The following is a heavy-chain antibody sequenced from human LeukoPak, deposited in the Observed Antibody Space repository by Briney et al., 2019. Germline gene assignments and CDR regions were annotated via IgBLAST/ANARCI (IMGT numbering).Heavy chain of an antibody. Sequence: GGSLRLSCAASGFTFSSYSMNWVRQAPGKGLEWVSSITSSSSYIYYADSVKGRFTISRDNAKNSLDLQMNSLRAEGTAVYYCARENLWGSLDYWGQGTLVTVSS. V-gene: IGHV3-21*01. CDR2: ITSSSSYI. D-gene: IGHD7-27*01. CDR1: GFTFSSYS. CDR3: ARENLWGSLDY. J-gene: IGHJ4*02.